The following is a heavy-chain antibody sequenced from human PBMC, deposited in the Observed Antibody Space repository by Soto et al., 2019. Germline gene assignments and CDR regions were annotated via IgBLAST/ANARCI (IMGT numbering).Heavy chain of an antibody. CDR3: ARVTFYEFLTGYPELYYFDY. D-gene: IGHD3-9*01. V-gene: IGHV4-4*02. CDR1: CGSISISNW. J-gene: IGHJ4*02. CDR2: IYHSGST. Sequence: LSLTFAVSCGSISISNWWIWVRQPPGKGLEWIGEIYHSGSTNYNPSLKSRVTISQDKSKNQFSLKLSSVTAADTAVYYCARVTFYEFLTGYPELYYFDYWGQGALVTVSS.